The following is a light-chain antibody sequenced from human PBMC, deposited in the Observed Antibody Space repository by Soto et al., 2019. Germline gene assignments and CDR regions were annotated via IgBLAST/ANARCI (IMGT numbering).Light chain of an antibody. CDR3: SSYISSSTLV. CDR2: EVS. V-gene: IGLV2-14*01. Sequence: QSALTQAACVSGPPGQSITISCTGTSSDVGAYNYVSWYQQHPDKAPKLIIYEVSNRPSGVSNRFSGSKSGNTASLTTSGLQAEDEADYYCSSYISSSTLVFGTGTKVTVL. CDR1: SSDVGAYNY. J-gene: IGLJ1*01.